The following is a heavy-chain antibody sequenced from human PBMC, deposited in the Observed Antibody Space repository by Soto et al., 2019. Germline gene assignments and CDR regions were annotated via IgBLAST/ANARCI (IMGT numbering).Heavy chain of an antibody. Sequence: PGGSLRLSCAASGFTFSSYGMHWVRQAPGKGLEWVAVISYDGSNKYYADSVKGRFTISRDNSKNTLYLQMNSLRAEDTAVYYCAKDYSSWYFLSYGMDVWGQGTTVTVSS. J-gene: IGHJ6*02. V-gene: IGHV3-30*18. CDR3: AKDYSSWYFLSYGMDV. D-gene: IGHD6-13*01. CDR2: ISYDGSNK. CDR1: GFTFSSYG.